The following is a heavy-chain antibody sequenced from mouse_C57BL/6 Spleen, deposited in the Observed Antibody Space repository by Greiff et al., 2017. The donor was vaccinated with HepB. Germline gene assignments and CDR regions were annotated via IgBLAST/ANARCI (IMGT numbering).Heavy chain of an antibody. CDR1: GYTFTSYW. V-gene: IGHV1-59*01. CDR2: IDPSDSYT. CDR3: ASPLYYGNYDYFDY. Sequence: QVQLQQPGAELVRPGTSVKLSCKASGYTFTSYWMHWVKQRPGQGLEWIGVIDPSDSYTNYNQKFKGKATLTVDTSSSTAYMQLSSLTSEDSAVYYCASPLYYGNYDYFDYWGQGTTLTVSS. D-gene: IGHD2-1*01. J-gene: IGHJ2*01.